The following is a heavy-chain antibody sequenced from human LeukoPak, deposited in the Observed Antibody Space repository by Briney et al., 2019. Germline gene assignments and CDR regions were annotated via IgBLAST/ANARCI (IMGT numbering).Heavy chain of an antibody. CDR2: ISGSGGST. CDR3: AKGIEVGSSGWYWGRYYYGMDV. V-gene: IGHV3-23*01. CDR1: GFTFSSYA. Sequence: GGSLRLSCAASGFTFSSYAMSWVRQAPGKGLEWVSAISGSGGSTYYADSVKGRFTISRYNSKNTLYLQMNSLRAEDTAVYYCAKGIEVGSSGWYWGRYYYGMDVWGQGTTVTVSS. D-gene: IGHD6-19*01. J-gene: IGHJ6*02.